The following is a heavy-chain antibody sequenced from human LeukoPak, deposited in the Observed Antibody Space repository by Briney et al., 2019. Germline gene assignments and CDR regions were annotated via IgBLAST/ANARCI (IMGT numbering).Heavy chain of an antibody. D-gene: IGHD3-10*01. CDR2: INAGNGNT. V-gene: IGHV1-3*01. J-gene: IGHJ6*02. Sequence: ASVKVSCRASGYTFTSYAMHWVRQAPGQRLEWMGWINAGNGNTKYSQKFQGRVTITRDTSASTAYMELSSLRSEDTAVYYCAREITMVRGAPLYGMGVWGQGTTVTVSS. CDR1: GYTFTSYA. CDR3: AREITMVRGAPLYGMGV.